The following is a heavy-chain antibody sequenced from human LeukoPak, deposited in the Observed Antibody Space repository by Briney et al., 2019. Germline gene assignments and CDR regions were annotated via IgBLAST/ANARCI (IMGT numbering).Heavy chain of an antibody. CDR2: IIPIFGTA. J-gene: IGHJ4*02. Sequence: ASVKVSCKASGGTFSSYAISWVRQAPGQGLEWMGGIIPIFGTANYAQKFQGRVTITADKSTSTAYMELSSLRSEDTAVYYCARASGYCSGGSCYVPPDYWGQGTLVTVSS. CDR1: GGTFSSYA. D-gene: IGHD2-15*01. CDR3: ARASGYCSGGSCYVPPDY. V-gene: IGHV1-69*06.